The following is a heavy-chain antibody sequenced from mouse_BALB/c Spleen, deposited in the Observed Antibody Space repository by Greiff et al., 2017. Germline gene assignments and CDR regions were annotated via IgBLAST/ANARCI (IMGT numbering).Heavy chain of an antibody. CDR1: GFSLTSYG. V-gene: IGHV2-9*02. CDR2: IWAGGST. D-gene: IGHD2-14*01. CDR3: ARDEGRYDGRISY. Sequence: VMLVESGPGLVAPSQSLSITCTVSGFSLTSYGVHWVRQPPGKGLEWLGVIWAGGSTNYNSALMSRLSISKDNSKSQVFLKMNSLQTDDTAMYYCARDEGRYDGRISYWGQGTSVTVSS. J-gene: IGHJ4*01.